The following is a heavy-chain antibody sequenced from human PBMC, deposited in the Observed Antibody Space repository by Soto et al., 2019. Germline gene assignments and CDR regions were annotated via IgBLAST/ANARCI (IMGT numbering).Heavy chain of an antibody. Sequence: SETLSLTCTVSGGSISSYYWSWIRQPPGKGLEWIGYIYYSGSTNYNPSLKSRVTISVDTSKNQFSLKLSSVTAADTAVYYCARDLYDFWSGQGYNWFDPWGQGTLVTVSS. V-gene: IGHV4-59*01. CDR1: GGSISSYY. D-gene: IGHD3-3*01. J-gene: IGHJ5*02. CDR3: ARDLYDFWSGQGYNWFDP. CDR2: IYYSGST.